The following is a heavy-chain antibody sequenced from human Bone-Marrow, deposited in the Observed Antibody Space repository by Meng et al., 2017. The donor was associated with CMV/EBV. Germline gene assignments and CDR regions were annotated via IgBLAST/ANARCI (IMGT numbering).Heavy chain of an antibody. CDR2: MRYDGSNK. Sequence: GESLKISCAASGFTFSSYGMHWVRQAPGKGLEWVAFMRYDGSNKYYADSVKGRFTISRDNSKNTLYLQMNSLRAKDTAVYYCAKDRIFGEVGYFDYWGQGTLVTVSS. J-gene: IGHJ4*02. CDR3: AKDRIFGEVGYFDY. V-gene: IGHV3-30*02. D-gene: IGHD3-3*02. CDR1: GFTFSSYG.